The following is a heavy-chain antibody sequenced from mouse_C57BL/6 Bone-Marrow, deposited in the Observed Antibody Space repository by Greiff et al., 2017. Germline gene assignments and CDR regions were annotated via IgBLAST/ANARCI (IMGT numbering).Heavy chain of an antibody. V-gene: IGHV1-64*01. CDR2: IHPNSGST. CDR1: GYTFTSYW. Sequence: QVQLQQPGAELVKPGASVKLSCKASGYTFTSYWMHWVKQRPGQGLEWIGMIHPNSGSTNYNEKFKSKATLTVDKSSSTAYMQLSSLTSEDSAVYYCATSPGGYPEGFFAYWGQGTLVTVSA. D-gene: IGHD1-1*02. J-gene: IGHJ3*01. CDR3: ATSPGGYPEGFFAY.